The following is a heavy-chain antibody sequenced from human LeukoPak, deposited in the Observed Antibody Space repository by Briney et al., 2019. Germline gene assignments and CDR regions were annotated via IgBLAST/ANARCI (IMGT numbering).Heavy chain of an antibody. CDR3: ARGAGIAAAGGYFQH. J-gene: IGHJ1*01. CDR2: INPNSGGT. V-gene: IGHV1-2*04. CDR1: GYTFTGYY. Sequence: ASVKVSCKASGYTFTGYYMHWVRQAPGQGLEWMGWINPNSGGTNYAQKFQGWVTMTRDTSISTACMELSRLRSDDTAVYYCARGAGIAAAGGYFQHWGQGTLVTVSS. D-gene: IGHD6-13*01.